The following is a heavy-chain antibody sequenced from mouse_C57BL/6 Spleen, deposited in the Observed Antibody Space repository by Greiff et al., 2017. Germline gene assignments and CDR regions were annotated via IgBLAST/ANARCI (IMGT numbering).Heavy chain of an antibody. V-gene: IGHV1-55*01. CDR2: IYPGSGST. CDR1: GYTFTSYW. J-gene: IGHJ1*03. CDR3: ARGLGRYFDV. D-gene: IGHD4-1*01. Sequence: QVQLQQPGAELVKPGASVKMSCKASGYTFTSYWITWVKQRPGQGLEWIGDIYPGSGSTNYNEKFKSKATLTVDKSSSTAYMQLSSLTSEDSAVYYCARGLGRYFDVWGTGTTVTVSS.